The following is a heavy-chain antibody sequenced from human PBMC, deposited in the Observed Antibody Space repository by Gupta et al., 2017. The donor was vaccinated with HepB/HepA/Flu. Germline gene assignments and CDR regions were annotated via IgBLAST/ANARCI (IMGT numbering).Heavy chain of an antibody. CDR3: ARVGVTIGGGPRGNWFDP. CDR1: GYTFTGYY. V-gene: IGHV1-2*02. CDR2: INPNSGGT. Sequence: QVQLVQSGAEVKKPGASVKVSCKASGYTFTGYYMHWVQQAPGQGLELMGGINPNSGGTNYAKKLQGRGTMTRDTSIRTADRELSRLRSEETAVYDCARVGVTIGGGPRGNWFDPGGQGTLVTVYS. D-gene: IGHD3-3*01. J-gene: IGHJ5*02.